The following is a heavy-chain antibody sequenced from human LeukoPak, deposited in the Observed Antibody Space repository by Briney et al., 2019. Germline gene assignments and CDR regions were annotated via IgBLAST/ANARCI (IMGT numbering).Heavy chain of an antibody. Sequence: SQTLSLTCTVSGGSISSGSYYWSWIRQPAGKGLEWIGRVYTSGSTNYNPSLKSRVTISVDTSKKQFSLKLSSVTAADTAVYYCAREKIGYYDGSGRGWFDPWGQGTLVTVSS. V-gene: IGHV4-61*02. CDR1: GGSISSGSYY. CDR3: AREKIGYYDGSGRGWFDP. D-gene: IGHD3-22*01. J-gene: IGHJ5*02. CDR2: VYTSGST.